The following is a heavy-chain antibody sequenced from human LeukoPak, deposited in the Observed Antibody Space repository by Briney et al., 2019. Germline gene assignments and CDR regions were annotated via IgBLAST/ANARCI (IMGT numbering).Heavy chain of an antibody. V-gene: IGHV3-53*04. D-gene: IGHD2-8*01. CDR3: TSDLSGVNPFDY. J-gene: IGHJ4*02. Sequence: GGSLRLSCAVSGFTVSSNYMSWVRQPPGKGLEWVSVIYSGGSTYYADSVKGRFTISRHDSRDTLYLQMNSLRVEDTAVYYCTSDLSGVNPFDYWGQGTLVTVSS. CDR2: IYSGGST. CDR1: GFTVSSNY.